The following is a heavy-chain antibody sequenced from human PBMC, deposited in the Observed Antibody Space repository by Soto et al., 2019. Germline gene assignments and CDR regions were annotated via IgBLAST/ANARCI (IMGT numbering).Heavy chain of an antibody. CDR3: ATPTPDCYYCGFDI. CDR1: GGTFSSYA. V-gene: IGHV1-69*13. Sequence: ASVKVSCKASGGTFSSYAISWVRQAPGQGLEWMGGIIPIFGTANYAQKFQGRVTITADESTSKAYMELSSLRSEDTAVYYCATPTPDCYYCGFDIWGQRKMVPVS. D-gene: IGHD1-26*01. CDR2: IIPIFGTA. J-gene: IGHJ3*02.